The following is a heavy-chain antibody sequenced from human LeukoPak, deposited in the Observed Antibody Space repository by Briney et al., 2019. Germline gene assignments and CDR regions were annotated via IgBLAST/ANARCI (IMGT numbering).Heavy chain of an antibody. CDR1: GYSFTSYG. CDR3: ARDLGVVVAADYFDY. V-gene: IGHV1-18*04. CDR2: VSAYNGNT. J-gene: IGHJ4*02. D-gene: IGHD2-15*01. Sequence: ASVNVSCKASGYSFTSYGIIGVRQAPGQGLEWMGWVSAYNGNTNYAQKLQGRVTMTTDTSTSTAYMELRRLRSDDTAVYYCARDLGVVVAADYFDYWGQGTLVTVSS.